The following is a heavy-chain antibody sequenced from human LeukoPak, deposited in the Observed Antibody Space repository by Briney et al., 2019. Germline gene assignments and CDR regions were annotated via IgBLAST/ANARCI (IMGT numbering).Heavy chain of an antibody. J-gene: IGHJ4*02. V-gene: IGHV3-30*03. CDR2: ISFDGGTK. CDR3: ARSPVAGARGCFDY. D-gene: IGHD6-19*01. Sequence: GRSLRLAWAASAFSVGSYGIGCVRQAPGKGLGWVAVISFDGGTKYYAASVKGRFTISRDNSKNTLYLEMNSLRAEDTAVYYCARSPVAGARGCFDYWGQGTLVTVSS. CDR1: AFSVGSYG.